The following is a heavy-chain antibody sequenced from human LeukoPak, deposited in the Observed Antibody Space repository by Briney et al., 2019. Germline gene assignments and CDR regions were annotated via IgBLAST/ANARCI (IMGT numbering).Heavy chain of an antibody. CDR1: GGSTSSSY. Sequence: KPSETLSLTCTASGGSTSSSYWSWIRQPAGKGLEWIGRIYSSGSTNYNPSLKSRVTISVDTSKNQFSLKLSSVTAADTAVYYCARYQWLGPFDYWGQGTLVTVSS. D-gene: IGHD6-19*01. J-gene: IGHJ4*02. V-gene: IGHV4-4*07. CDR3: ARYQWLGPFDY. CDR2: IYSSGST.